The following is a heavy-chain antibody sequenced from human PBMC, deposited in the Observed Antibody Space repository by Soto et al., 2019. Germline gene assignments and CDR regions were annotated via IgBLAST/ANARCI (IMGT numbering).Heavy chain of an antibody. J-gene: IGHJ6*02. Sequence: LSLTCAVYGGSFSGYYWSWIRQPPGKGLEWIGEINHSGSTNYNPSLKSRVTISVDTPKNQFSLKLSSVTAADTAVYYCARGGRYYYDSSGYLRYGMDVWGQGTTVTVSS. CDR3: ARGGRYYYDSSGYLRYGMDV. D-gene: IGHD3-22*01. CDR2: INHSGST. CDR1: GGSFSGYY. V-gene: IGHV4-34*01.